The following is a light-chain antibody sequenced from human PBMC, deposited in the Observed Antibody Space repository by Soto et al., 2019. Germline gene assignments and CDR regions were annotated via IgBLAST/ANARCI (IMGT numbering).Light chain of an antibody. Sequence: QSALTQPASVSGSPGPSITISCTGTSSDVGAYNYDSWYQQYPGEAPKVIIYDVSHRPAGVSNRFSGSKSGNTASLTISGLQTQDEADYYCSSYTSATTYVFGTGTQLTVL. J-gene: IGLJ1*01. V-gene: IGLV2-14*01. CDR3: SSYTSATTYV. CDR1: SSDVGAYNY. CDR2: DVS.